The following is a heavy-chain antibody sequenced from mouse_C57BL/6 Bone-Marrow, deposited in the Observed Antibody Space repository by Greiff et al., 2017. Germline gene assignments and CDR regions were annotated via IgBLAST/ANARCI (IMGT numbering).Heavy chain of an antibody. Sequence: QVTLKVSGPGILQPSQTLSLSCSSSGFSLSTFGMGVGWIRQPSGKGLEWLALLWWDDDKSYNPALKSRLLIPKDTSKHQVFLKIANVDTADTATYYCARGCPHDYAMDYWGQGTSVTVSS. J-gene: IGHJ4*01. CDR2: LWWDDDK. D-gene: IGHD6-1*01. V-gene: IGHV8-8*01. CDR3: ARGCPHDYAMDY. CDR1: GFSLSTFGMG.